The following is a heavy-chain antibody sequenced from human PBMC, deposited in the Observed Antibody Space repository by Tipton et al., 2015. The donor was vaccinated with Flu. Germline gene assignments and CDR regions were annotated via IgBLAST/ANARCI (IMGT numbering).Heavy chain of an antibody. V-gene: IGHV4-4*07. D-gene: IGHD4-11*01. J-gene: IGHJ6*03. CDR2: VFTSGST. CDR1: GGSISSYY. CDR3: ARDLTTNYYMGV. Sequence: TLSLTCTVSGGSISSYYWSWLRQPAGKGLEWIGRVFTSGSTNYNPSLKSRVTTSVDTTKNQFSLKLSSVTAADTAVDYCARDLTTNYYMGVWGKGTTVTVSS.